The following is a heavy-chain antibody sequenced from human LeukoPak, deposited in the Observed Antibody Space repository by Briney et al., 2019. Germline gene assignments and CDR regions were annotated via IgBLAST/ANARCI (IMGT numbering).Heavy chain of an antibody. J-gene: IGHJ5*02. Sequence: SVKVSCKASGGTFSSYAISWVRQAPGQGLEWMGGIIPIFGTANYAQKFQGRVTITADESTSTAYMELSSLRSGDTAVYYCARDYMTKIVVVPAEPGWFDPWGQGTLVTVSS. CDR2: IIPIFGTA. V-gene: IGHV1-69*13. CDR3: ARDYMTKIVVVPAEPGWFDP. CDR1: GGTFSSYA. D-gene: IGHD2-2*01.